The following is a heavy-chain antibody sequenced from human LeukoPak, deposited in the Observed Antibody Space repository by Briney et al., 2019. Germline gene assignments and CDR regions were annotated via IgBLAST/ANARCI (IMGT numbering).Heavy chain of an antibody. D-gene: IGHD1-26*01. J-gene: IGHJ4*02. CDR1: GGSISSYY. Sequence: SETLSLTCTVSGGSISSYYWSWIRQPPGKGLEWIGYIYYSGSTNYDPSLKSRVTISVDTSKNQFSLKLSSVTAADTAVYYCARSMVGATRFDYWGQGTLVTVSS. CDR2: IYYSGST. CDR3: ARSMVGATRFDY. V-gene: IGHV4-59*01.